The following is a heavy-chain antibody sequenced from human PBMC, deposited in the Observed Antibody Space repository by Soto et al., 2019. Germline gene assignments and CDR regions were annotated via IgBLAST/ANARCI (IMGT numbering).Heavy chain of an antibody. D-gene: IGHD1-26*01. V-gene: IGHV4-34*01. CDR3: ARELELSSAFDI. J-gene: IGHJ3*02. Sequence: QVQLQQWGAGLLKPSETLSLTCAVYGGSFSGYYWSWIRQPPGKGLEWIGEINHSGSTNYNPSLKSRVTISVDTSKNQFSLKLSSVTAADTAVYYCARELELSSAFDIWGQGTMVTVSS. CDR1: GGSFSGYY. CDR2: INHSGST.